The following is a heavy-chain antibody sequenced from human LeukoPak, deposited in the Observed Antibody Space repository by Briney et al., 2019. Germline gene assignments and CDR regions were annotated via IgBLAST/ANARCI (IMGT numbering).Heavy chain of an antibody. V-gene: IGHV3-23*01. D-gene: IGHD3-22*01. CDR3: AKDRGSGYHYFDY. J-gene: IGHJ4*02. CDR2: ISTSGESA. CDR1: GFTFSSYA. Sequence: GGSQRLSCPVSGFTFSSYAMSWVRQAPGRGLEWVSVISTSGESAYYADSVEGRFTISRDNSKNTLYLQMNSLRAEDTAVYYCAKDRGSGYHYFDYWGQGTLVTVSS.